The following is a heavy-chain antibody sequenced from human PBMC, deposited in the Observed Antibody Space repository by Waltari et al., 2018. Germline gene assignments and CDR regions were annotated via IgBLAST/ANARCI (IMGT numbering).Heavy chain of an antibody. CDR3: ARMRVVVVIKGLDAFDI. J-gene: IGHJ3*02. CDR1: GGTFSSYA. D-gene: IGHD3-22*01. V-gene: IGHV1-69*01. Sequence: QVQLVQSGAEVKKPGSSVKVSCKDSGGTFSSYAISWVRQAPGQGLEWMGGIIPIFGTANYAQKFQGRVTITADESTSTAYMELSSLRSEDTAVYYCARMRVVVVIKGLDAFDIWGQGTMVTVSS. CDR2: IIPIFGTA.